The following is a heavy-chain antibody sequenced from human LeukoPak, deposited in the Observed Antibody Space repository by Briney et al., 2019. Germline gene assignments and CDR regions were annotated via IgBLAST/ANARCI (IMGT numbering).Heavy chain of an antibody. CDR3: AKLGPYENVTDYGFDF. J-gene: IGHJ3*01. D-gene: IGHD3-3*01. V-gene: IGHV4-34*01. CDR1: GGSFSGHY. Sequence: SETLSLTCAVYGGSFSGHYWTWIRQPPGKGLEWIGKISHSGSTNYNPSLKSRVTISVDMSKNQFSLKLRSVTAADTAVYYCAKLGPYENVTDYGFDFWGQRTMVTVSA. CDR2: ISHSGST.